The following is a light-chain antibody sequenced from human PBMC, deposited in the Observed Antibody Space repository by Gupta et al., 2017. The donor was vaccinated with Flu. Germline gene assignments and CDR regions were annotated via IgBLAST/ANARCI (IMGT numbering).Light chain of an antibody. J-gene: IGKJ1*01. CDR2: GAS. V-gene: IGKV3-15*01. CDR1: QRVSNN. CDR3: RHYGHWPRT. Sequence: EIVMPQSPVTLSVSPGEGATLSCRASQRVSNNLAWYQKKPGQAPRLLMYGASTRATGIPARFSGSGSETEFTLTIDSLQSEDFAVYYCRHYGHWPRTFGPGTKVEIK.